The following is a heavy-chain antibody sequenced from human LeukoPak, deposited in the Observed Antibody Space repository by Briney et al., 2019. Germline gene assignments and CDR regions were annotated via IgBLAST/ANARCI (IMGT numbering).Heavy chain of an antibody. CDR2: ISGSGGST. CDR1: GFTFSSYA. D-gene: IGHD3-22*01. CDR3: AKDITMIVANDAFDI. V-gene: IGHV3-23*01. J-gene: IGHJ3*02. Sequence: GGSLRLSCAASGFTFSSYAMSWVRQAPGKGLEWVSAISGSGGSTYYADSVKGRFTISRHNPKNTLYLQMNSLRAEDTAVYYCAKDITMIVANDAFDIWGQGTMVTVSS.